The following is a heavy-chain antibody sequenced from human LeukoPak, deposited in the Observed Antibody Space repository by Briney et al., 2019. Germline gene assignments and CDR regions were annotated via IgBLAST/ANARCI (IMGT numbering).Heavy chain of an antibody. CDR1: GGSISSGGYY. CDR3: ATEQSSIAAAGTTSWFDP. D-gene: IGHD6-13*01. J-gene: IGHJ5*02. Sequence: SETLSLTCTVSGGSISSGGYYWSWIRQHPGKGLEWIGYIYYSGSTYYNPSLKSRVTISVDTSKNQFSLKLSSVTAADTAVYYCATEQSSIAAAGTTSWFDPWGQGTLVTVSS. CDR2: IYYSGST. V-gene: IGHV4-31*03.